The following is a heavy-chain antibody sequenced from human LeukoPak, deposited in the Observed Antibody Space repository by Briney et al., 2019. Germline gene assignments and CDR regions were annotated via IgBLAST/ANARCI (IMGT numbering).Heavy chain of an antibody. J-gene: IGHJ6*03. V-gene: IGHV4-59*01. CDR3: ARVRRIWYGKDYYYYMDV. CDR1: GASIRNYR. D-gene: IGHD3-3*02. CDR2: FYDSGDS. Sequence: SETLSLTCTVSGASIRNYRWSWIRQPPGKGLEWIAYFYDSGDSNYNPSLKSRLYTAVDTAKNQFSLRLSSVTAADTAVYFCARVRRIWYGKDYYYYMDVWGKGATVTVSS.